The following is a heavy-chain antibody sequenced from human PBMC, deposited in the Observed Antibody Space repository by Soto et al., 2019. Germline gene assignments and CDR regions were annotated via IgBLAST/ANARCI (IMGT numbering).Heavy chain of an antibody. Sequence: PSETLSLTCAVYGGSFSGYYWSWIRQPPGKGLEWIGEINHSGSTNYNPSLKSRVNISVETSKNQFSLKLSSVTAADTAVYYCARDEIAAAPNYYYYMDVWGKGTTVTVSS. V-gene: IGHV4-34*01. CDR1: GGSFSGYY. J-gene: IGHJ6*03. CDR3: ARDEIAAAPNYYYYMDV. D-gene: IGHD6-13*01. CDR2: INHSGST.